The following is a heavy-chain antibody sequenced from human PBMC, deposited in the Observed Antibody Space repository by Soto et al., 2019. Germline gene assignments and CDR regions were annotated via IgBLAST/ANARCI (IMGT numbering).Heavy chain of an antibody. D-gene: IGHD1-1*01. J-gene: IGHJ5*02. CDR3: ARYRWEQTGNAWGVGWFDP. CDR2: ISSGGNSH. V-gene: IGHV3-30-3*01. CDR1: GYIFNSHS. Sequence: QVQLVESGGGAVQPGRSLRLSCDASGYIFNSHSMHWVRQAPGTVLEWVAVISSGGNSHLYADSLQGRVTISRDNYKRTLYLQMNRLRVEDKAFYFCARYRWEQTGNAWGVGWFDPWGQGTLVTVSS.